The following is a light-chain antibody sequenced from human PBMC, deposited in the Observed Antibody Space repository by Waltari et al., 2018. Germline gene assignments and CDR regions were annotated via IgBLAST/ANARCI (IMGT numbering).Light chain of an antibody. V-gene: IGLV2-11*01. CDR2: DVS. CDR1: SSDVGGYNY. CDR3: CSYAGSYTQV. Sequence: QSALTQPRSVSGSPGQSVTISCTGTSSDVGGYNYVSWYQQHPGKAPKLMIYDVSKRPSGVPDRVSGSKSGNTASLTISGLQAEDEADYYCCSYAGSYTQVFGTGTKVTVL. J-gene: IGLJ1*01.